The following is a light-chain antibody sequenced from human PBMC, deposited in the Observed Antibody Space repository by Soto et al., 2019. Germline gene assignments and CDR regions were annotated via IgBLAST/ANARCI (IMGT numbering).Light chain of an antibody. CDR2: GAS. CDR3: QQYNSWPPRYT. CDR1: QSVSSN. Sequence: EIVMTQSPATLSVSPGERATLSCRASQSVSSNFAWYQQKPGQAPRLLIYGASTRATGIPARFSGSGSGTEFTLTISSLQSEDFAVYYCQQYNSWPPRYTFGQGTKLEIK. J-gene: IGKJ2*01. V-gene: IGKV3-15*01.